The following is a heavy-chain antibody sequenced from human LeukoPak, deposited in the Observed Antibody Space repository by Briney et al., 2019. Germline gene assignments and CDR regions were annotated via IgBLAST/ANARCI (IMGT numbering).Heavy chain of an antibody. CDR2: IIPIFGTA. CDR3: ARVIAVDGPGGGYWFDP. Sequence: ASVKVSCKASGGTFSSYAISWVRQAPGQGLEWMGGIIPIFGTANYARKFQGRVTITADESTSTACMELSSLRSEDRAVCSCARVIAVDGPGGGYWFDPWGEGTLVTVSS. V-gene: IGHV1-69*13. D-gene: IGHD6-19*01. J-gene: IGHJ5*02. CDR1: GGTFSSYA.